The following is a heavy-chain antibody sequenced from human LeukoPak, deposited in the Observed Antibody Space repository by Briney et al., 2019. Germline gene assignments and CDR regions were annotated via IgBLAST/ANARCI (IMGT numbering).Heavy chain of an antibody. V-gene: IGHV1-46*01. CDR2: INPSGGNT. Sequence: ASVKVSCKASGYTFTSYYMHWVRQAPGQGLEWMGIINPSGGNTSYAQKFQGRVTMTRDTSTSTVYMELSSLRSEDTAVYYCAREDSSGYYSGNYYYYGMGVWGQGTTVTVSS. CDR3: AREDSSGYYSGNYYYYGMGV. D-gene: IGHD3-22*01. CDR1: GYTFTSYY. J-gene: IGHJ6*02.